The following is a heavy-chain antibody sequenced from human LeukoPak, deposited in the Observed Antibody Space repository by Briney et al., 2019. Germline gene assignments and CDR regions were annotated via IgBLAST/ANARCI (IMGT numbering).Heavy chain of an antibody. V-gene: IGHV4-59*08. J-gene: IGHJ4*02. Sequence: SETLSLTCTVSGGSISSYYWTWIRQPPGKGLEWIGYIYYSGSTNYNPSLRSRVTISLDTSKNQFSLNLGSVTAADTAVYYCARHPINYDGNSCFDHWGQGTLVTVSS. CDR2: IYYSGST. D-gene: IGHD4-23*01. CDR3: ARHPINYDGNSCFDH. CDR1: GGSISSYY.